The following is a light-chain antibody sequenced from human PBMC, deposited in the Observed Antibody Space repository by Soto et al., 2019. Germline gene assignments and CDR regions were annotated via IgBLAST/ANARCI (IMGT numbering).Light chain of an antibody. V-gene: IGLV1-40*01. Sequence: QSVLTQPPSVSGAPGQRVTISCTGSSSNIGTGYDVHWYQQLPGTAPKLLIYGNSKRPSGVPDRFSGSKSGTSASLAITGLQAEDEADYYCQSYASSLSGWVFGGGTKLTVL. CDR1: SSNIGTGYD. CDR2: GNS. CDR3: QSYASSLSGWV. J-gene: IGLJ3*02.